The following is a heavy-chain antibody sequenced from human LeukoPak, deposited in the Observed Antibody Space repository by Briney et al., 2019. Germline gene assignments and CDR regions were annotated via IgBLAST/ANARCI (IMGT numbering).Heavy chain of an antibody. CDR1: GFTFSNAW. Sequence: PGGSLRLSCAASGFTFSNAWMSWVRQAPGKGLEWVGRIKSKTDGGTTDYAAPVKGRFTISRDDSKNTLYLQMNSLKTEDTAVYYCTTTFEWELQPSDAIDIWGQGTMVTVSS. CDR3: TTTFEWELQPSDAIDI. CDR2: IKSKTDGGTT. D-gene: IGHD1-26*01. V-gene: IGHV3-15*01. J-gene: IGHJ3*02.